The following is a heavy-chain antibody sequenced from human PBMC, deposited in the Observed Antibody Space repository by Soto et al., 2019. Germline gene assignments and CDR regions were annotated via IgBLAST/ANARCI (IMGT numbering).Heavy chain of an antibody. CDR2: ISPYNGKT. D-gene: IGHD6-19*01. V-gene: IGHV1-18*01. CDR1: GYTFTSYG. Sequence: QVQLVQSGAEVKKPGASVKVSCKASGYTFTSYGISWVRQAPGQGLEWMGWISPYNGKTNYAQKVQGRVTMTTDTSTSTAYMELRSRRSDDTAVYYCARDYSSGWSTNFWGKGENWFDPWGQGTLSPSPQ. J-gene: IGHJ5*02. CDR3: ARDYSSGWSTNFWGKGENWFDP.